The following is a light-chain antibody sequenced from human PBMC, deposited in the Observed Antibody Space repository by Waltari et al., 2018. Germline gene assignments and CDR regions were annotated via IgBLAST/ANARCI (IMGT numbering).Light chain of an antibody. V-gene: IGKV3-20*01. Sequence: IMLTQPPGTVSLSPGERATLSCRASQSSSRYLAWYQQKPGQAPRLLIYGASTRATGIPDRFSGSGSGTGFSLTLSGLEPEDSAVYYCQHHFRLPATFGQGTKVEIK. CDR2: GAS. CDR3: QHHFRLPAT. CDR1: QSSSRY. J-gene: IGKJ1*01.